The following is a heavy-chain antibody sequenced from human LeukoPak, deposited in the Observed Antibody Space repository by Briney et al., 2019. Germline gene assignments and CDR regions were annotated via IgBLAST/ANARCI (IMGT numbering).Heavy chain of an antibody. Sequence: ASVKVSCKASGYTFTSYDINWVRQATGQGLEWMGWMNPNSGNTSYAQKFQGRVTMTRNTSISTAYMELSSLRSEDTAVYYCARGRATDYSFDYWGQGTLVTVSS. D-gene: IGHD3/OR15-3a*01. CDR1: GYTFTSYD. CDR2: MNPNSGNT. V-gene: IGHV1-8*01. J-gene: IGHJ4*02. CDR3: ARGRATDYSFDY.